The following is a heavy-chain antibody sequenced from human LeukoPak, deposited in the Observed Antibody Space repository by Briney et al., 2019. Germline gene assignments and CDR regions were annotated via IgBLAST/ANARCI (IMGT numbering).Heavy chain of an antibody. J-gene: IGHJ6*02. Sequence: LGASVKVSCKASGGTFSSDAISWVRQAPGQGLEWMGRIIPILGIANYAQKFQGRVTITADKSTSTAYMELSSLRSEDTAVYYCATRVGTTVTTGGYYYGMDVWGQGTTVTVSS. CDR2: IIPILGIA. CDR1: GGTFSSDA. D-gene: IGHD4-17*01. V-gene: IGHV1-69*04. CDR3: ATRVGTTVTTGGYYYGMDV.